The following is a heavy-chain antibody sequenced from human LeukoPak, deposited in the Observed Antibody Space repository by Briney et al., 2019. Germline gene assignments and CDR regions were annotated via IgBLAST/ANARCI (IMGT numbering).Heavy chain of an antibody. CDR3: ARAIYSSGWYAFDY. CDR1: GYTFTSYG. V-gene: IGHV1-18*01. D-gene: IGHD6-19*01. CDR2: ISAYNGNT. J-gene: IGHJ4*02. Sequence: ASVKVSCKASGYTFTSYGISWVRQAPGQGLEWMGWISAYNGNTNYAQKLQGRVTMTTDTSTSTAYMELRSLRSDDTAVYYCARAIYSSGWYAFDYWGQGTLVTVSS.